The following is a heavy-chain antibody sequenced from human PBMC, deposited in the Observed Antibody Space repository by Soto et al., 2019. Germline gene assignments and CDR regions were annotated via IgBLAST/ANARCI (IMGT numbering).Heavy chain of an antibody. CDR1: GGTFSSYA. D-gene: IGHD3-9*01. CDR3: ARKEPDYDILTGYYGMDV. Sequence: ASVKVSCKASGGTFSSYAISWVRQAPGQGLEWMGGIIPIFGTANYAQKFQGRVTITADKSTSTAYMELSSLRSEDTAVYYCARKEPDYDILTGYYGMDVWGLGTLVTVSS. J-gene: IGHJ6*02. CDR2: IIPIFGTA. V-gene: IGHV1-69*06.